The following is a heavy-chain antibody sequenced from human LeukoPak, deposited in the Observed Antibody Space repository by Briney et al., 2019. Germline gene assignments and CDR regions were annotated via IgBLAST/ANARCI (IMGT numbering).Heavy chain of an antibody. CDR2: IYYSGST. CDR1: GGSISSSSYY. V-gene: IGHV4-39*02. D-gene: IGHD6-6*01. J-gene: IGHJ5*02. CDR3: ARDPLAAPTSRGWFDP. Sequence: SETLSLTCTVSGGSISSSSYYWGWIRQPPGKGLEWIGSIYYSGSTYYNPSLKSRVTISVDTSKNQFSLKLSSVTAADTAVYYCARDPLAAPTSRGWFDPWGQGTLVTVSS.